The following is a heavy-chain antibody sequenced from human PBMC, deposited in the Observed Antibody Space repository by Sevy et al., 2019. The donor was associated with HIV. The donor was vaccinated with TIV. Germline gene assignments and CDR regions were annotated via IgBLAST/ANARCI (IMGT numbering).Heavy chain of an antibody. Sequence: GGSLRLSCAVSGFTLRSYEMNWVRQAPGKGLEWVSFISTSGTTIYYADSVKGRFTISRDNAKNSLYLQMDSLRAEDTALYYCARGAGIVVVPAAIWFDSWGQRTLVTVSS. D-gene: IGHD2-2*01. CDR2: ISTSGTTI. CDR1: GFTLRSYE. CDR3: ARGAGIVVVPAAIWFDS. V-gene: IGHV3-48*03. J-gene: IGHJ5*01.